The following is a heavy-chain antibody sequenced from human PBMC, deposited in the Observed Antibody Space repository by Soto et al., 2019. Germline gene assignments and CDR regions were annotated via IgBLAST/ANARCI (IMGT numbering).Heavy chain of an antibody. CDR2: IIPIFGTA. D-gene: IGHD3-10*01. CDR3: ARGETTMVRGVINYFDY. CDR1: GGTFSSYA. J-gene: IGHJ4*02. Sequence: SVKVSCKASGGTFSSYAISWVRQAPGQGLEWMGGIIPIFGTANYAQKFQGRVTITADESTSTAYMELSSLRSEDTAVYYCARGETTMVRGVINYFDYWGQGTLVTVSS. V-gene: IGHV1-69*13.